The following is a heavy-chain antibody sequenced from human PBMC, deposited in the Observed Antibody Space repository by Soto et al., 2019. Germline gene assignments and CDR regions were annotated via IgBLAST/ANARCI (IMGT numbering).Heavy chain of an antibody. Sequence: SETLSLTCTVSGASIGSYYWSWIRQPPGKGLEWIGYIHYSGSTKYNPSLKSRVTISIDTSKNQFSLKLSSVTAADTAVYYCARVGWTTVGYYFDYWGLGALVTVSS. CDR1: GASIGSYY. J-gene: IGHJ4*02. D-gene: IGHD4-17*01. CDR2: IHYSGST. CDR3: ARVGWTTVGYYFDY. V-gene: IGHV4-59*01.